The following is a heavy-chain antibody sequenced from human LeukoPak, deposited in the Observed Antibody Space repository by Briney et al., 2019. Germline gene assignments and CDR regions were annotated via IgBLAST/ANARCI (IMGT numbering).Heavy chain of an antibody. CDR2: INHSGST. CDR1: GGSFSGYY. D-gene: IGHD2-15*01. Sequence: SETLSLTCAVYGGSFSGYYWSWIRQPPGKGLEWIGEINHSGSTNYNPSPKSRVTISVDTSKNQFSLKLSSVTAADTAVYYCARGVGYCSGGSCLKYYGMDVWGQGTTVTVSS. J-gene: IGHJ6*02. V-gene: IGHV4-34*01. CDR3: ARGVGYCSGGSCLKYYGMDV.